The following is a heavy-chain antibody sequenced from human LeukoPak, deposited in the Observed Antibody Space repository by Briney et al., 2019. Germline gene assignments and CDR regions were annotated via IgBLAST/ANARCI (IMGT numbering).Heavy chain of an antibody. D-gene: IGHD2-2*01. J-gene: IGHJ4*02. CDR1: GFTFSNAW. CDR2: IKSKTDGGTT. CDR3: TYSKVGWRVVPAAAGNFDY. V-gene: IGHV3-15*01. Sequence: SGGSLRLSCAASGFTFSNAWMSWVRQAPGKGLEWVGRIKSKTDGGTTDYATPVKGRFTISRDDSKNTLYLQMNSLKTEDTAVYYCTYSKVGWRVVPAAAGNFDYWGQGTLVTVSS.